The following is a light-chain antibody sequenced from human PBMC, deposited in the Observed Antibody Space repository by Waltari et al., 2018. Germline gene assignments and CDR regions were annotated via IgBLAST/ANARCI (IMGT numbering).Light chain of an antibody. J-gene: IGLJ3*02. CDR3: CSYAGRSTWV. CDR1: STDVGDYNY. Sequence: QSALTQPASVSGSPGQSITISCTGASTDVGDYNYVSWYQQIPGKAPKVIIYDVTKRPSGVANRFSGSNAGNSASLSISGLQAEDEAHYYCCSYAGRSTWVFGGGTKVTVL. V-gene: IGLV2-14*03. CDR2: DVT.